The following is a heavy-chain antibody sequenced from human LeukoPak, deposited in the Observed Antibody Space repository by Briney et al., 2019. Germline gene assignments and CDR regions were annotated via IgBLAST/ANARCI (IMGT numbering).Heavy chain of an antibody. Sequence: PSGTLSLTCTVSGDSISGYFWTWIRQPPGKGLEWIGYVYYTGNTDYNPSLKSRVTISVDTSKNQLSLKLSSVTAADTAVYYCARRATYSSGWSSWGQGTLVTVAS. V-gene: IGHV4-59*08. CDR3: ARRATYSSGWSS. D-gene: IGHD6-19*01. CDR1: GDSISGYF. CDR2: VYYTGNT. J-gene: IGHJ5*02.